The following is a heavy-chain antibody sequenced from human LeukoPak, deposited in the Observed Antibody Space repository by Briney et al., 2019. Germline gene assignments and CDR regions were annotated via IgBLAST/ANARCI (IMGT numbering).Heavy chain of an antibody. V-gene: IGHV3-13*04. Sequence: GGSLRLSCAASGFNFRGYNMHWVRQATGKGLEWVSVIATGGGTYYPDSVKGRFTISRENAKNSLYLQMNSLTAGDTAVYYCARGLSGVQGVDYVFDIWGQGTLVTVSS. CDR1: GFNFRGYN. D-gene: IGHD3-10*01. CDR3: ARGLSGVQGVDYVFDI. CDR2: IATGGGT. J-gene: IGHJ3*02.